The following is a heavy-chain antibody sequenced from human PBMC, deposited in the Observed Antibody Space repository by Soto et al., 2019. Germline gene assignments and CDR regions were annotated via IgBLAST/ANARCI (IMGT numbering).Heavy chain of an antibody. V-gene: IGHV1-46*01. CDR1: GFSFSDYF. D-gene: IGHD3-16*02. J-gene: IGHJ6*02. CDR3: ARDFKEFGGVIVPRMDV. Sequence: GASVKVSCKASGFSFSDYFMHWVRQAPGQGLEWMGIINPSGGSTSYAQKFQGRVTMTRDTSTSTVYMELSSLRSEDTAVYYCARDFKEFGGVIVPRMDVWGQGTTVTVSS. CDR2: INPSGGST.